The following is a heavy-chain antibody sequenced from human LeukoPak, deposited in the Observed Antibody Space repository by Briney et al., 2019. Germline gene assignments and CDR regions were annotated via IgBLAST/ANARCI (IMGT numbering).Heavy chain of an antibody. CDR2: ISSSGSTI. Sequence: GGSLRLSCAASGFTFSDYYMSWIRQAPGKGLEWVSYISSSGSTIYYADSVKGRFTISRDNAKNSLYLQMNSLRAEDTAVYYCARADNYDILTGYYNVAAFGYWGQGTLVTVSS. D-gene: IGHD3-9*01. CDR3: ARADNYDILTGYYNVAAFGY. CDR1: GFTFSDYY. V-gene: IGHV3-11*01. J-gene: IGHJ4*02.